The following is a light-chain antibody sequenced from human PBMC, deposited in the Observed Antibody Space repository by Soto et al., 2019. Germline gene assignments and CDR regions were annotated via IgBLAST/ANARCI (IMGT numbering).Light chain of an antibody. Sequence: QSVLTQPPSASGSPGQSVTISCTRTKSDIGVYDFVSWYQHHPGKAPRLIIYEVVQRPSGVPDRFSGYKSGNTASLTVSGLQAADEADYFCKSYAGSNTYVFGSGTKVTVL. J-gene: IGLJ1*01. V-gene: IGLV2-8*01. CDR2: EVV. CDR1: KSDIGVYDF. CDR3: KSYAGSNTYV.